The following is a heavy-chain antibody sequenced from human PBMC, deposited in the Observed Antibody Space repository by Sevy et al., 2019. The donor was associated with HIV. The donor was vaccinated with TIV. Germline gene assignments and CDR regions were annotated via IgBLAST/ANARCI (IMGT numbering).Heavy chain of an antibody. D-gene: IGHD1-26*01. CDR3: ARAPLISLDILGATSVVDS. V-gene: IGHV4-59*13. Sequence: SETLSLTCTVSGGSTSLYYWSWIRQPPGKGLEWIGYIYFTGGTDYTPSLKSRVTISLDTSKDQFSLKLTSVTAADTAVYYCARAPLISLDILGATSVVDSWGQGTPVTVSS. CDR1: GGSTSLYY. J-gene: IGHJ4*02. CDR2: IYFTGGT.